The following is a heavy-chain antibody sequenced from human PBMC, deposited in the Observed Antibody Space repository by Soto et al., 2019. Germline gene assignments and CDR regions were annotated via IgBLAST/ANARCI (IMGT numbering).Heavy chain of an antibody. V-gene: IGHV4-61*01. CDR1: GGSVSSGSYY. Sequence: QVQLQESGPGLVKPSETLSLTCTVSGGSVSSGSYYWSWIRQPPGKGLEWIGYIYYSGSTNYNPSRTSRVTISVDTSKNQFSLNLSSVTAADTAVYSFARAFRRSGAMAYWGQGTLVTVSS. J-gene: IGHJ4*02. CDR2: IYYSGST. CDR3: ARAFRRSGAMAY. D-gene: IGHD2-15*01.